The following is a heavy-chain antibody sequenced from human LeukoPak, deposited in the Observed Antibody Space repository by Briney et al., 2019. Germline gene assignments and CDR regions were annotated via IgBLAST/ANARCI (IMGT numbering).Heavy chain of an antibody. CDR1: VFNFSRFT. V-gene: IGHV3-21*01. CDR3: TRDGDTGIVGGYYYYIDV. D-gene: IGHD2-21*01. J-gene: IGHJ6*03. CDR2: IPSSSSYT. Sequence: LLHACAVHVFNFSRFTMASVRQARAKGHEWDPSIPSSSSYTYYADSVKGRFSISRDTAKNSLYLQMNTLRAEDTAVYYCTRDGDTGIVGGYYYYIDVWGKGTPVTVSS.